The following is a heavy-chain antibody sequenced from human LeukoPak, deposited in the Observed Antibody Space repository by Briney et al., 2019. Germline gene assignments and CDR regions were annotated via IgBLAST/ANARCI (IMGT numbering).Heavy chain of an antibody. D-gene: IGHD3-22*01. J-gene: IGHJ4*02. CDR2: ISNSGGST. CDR1: GFTFSTYA. V-gene: IGHV3-23*01. Sequence: PGGSLRLSCAASGFTFSTYAMSWVRQAPGKGLEWVSGISNSGGSTHYADSVKGRFTISRDNSKNTLYLQMNSLRAEDTAVYYCAKDRGYYYDFDYWGQGTLVTVSS. CDR3: AKDRGYYYDFDY.